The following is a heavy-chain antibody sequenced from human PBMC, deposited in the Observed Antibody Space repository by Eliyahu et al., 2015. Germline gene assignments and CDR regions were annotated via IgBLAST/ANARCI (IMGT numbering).Heavy chain of an antibody. Sequence: QVQLVQSGAEAKXTGASVKVSCKASGYPFTDHYVHWVRQAPGQGXGWMGWINPNSGDTKSAQRFQGRVTMTRXTSISTVYLEVNRLRIDDTAVYFCARDGLWSNNWFDRWGQGTLVTVSS. J-gene: IGHJ5*02. V-gene: IGHV1-2*02. CDR3: ARDGLWSNNWFDR. D-gene: IGHD3-3*01. CDR2: INPNSGDT. CDR1: GYPFTDHY.